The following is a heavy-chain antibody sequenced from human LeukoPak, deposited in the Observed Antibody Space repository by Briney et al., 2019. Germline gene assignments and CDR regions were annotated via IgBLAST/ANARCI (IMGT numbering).Heavy chain of an antibody. D-gene: IGHD2-8*01. CDR3: ARHRSHHGWFDP. Sequence: PSETPSRTCTVSGDYISSSDYCWSWIRQPPGRGLEFVGCLYFSGSTYYNPSLNGRVTISVDTSKNQFSLNLYSMTAADTALYFCARHRSHHGWFDPWGQGTLVTVSS. CDR2: LYFSGST. CDR1: GDYISSSDYC. V-gene: IGHV4-39*01. J-gene: IGHJ5*01.